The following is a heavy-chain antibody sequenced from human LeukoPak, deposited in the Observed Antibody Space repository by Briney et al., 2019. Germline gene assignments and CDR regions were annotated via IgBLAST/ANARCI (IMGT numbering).Heavy chain of an antibody. CDR1: GFSVSNNY. Sequence: PGGSLRLSCAASGFSVSNNYMGWVRQAPGKGLEWVSVIYSGGTTYHADSVKGRFTISRGNSKNTLYLQMNSLRAEDTAVYYCARSTSDIAARPIDYWGQGSLVTVSS. V-gene: IGHV3-53*01. D-gene: IGHD6-6*01. CDR2: IYSGGTT. CDR3: ARSTSDIAARPIDY. J-gene: IGHJ4*02.